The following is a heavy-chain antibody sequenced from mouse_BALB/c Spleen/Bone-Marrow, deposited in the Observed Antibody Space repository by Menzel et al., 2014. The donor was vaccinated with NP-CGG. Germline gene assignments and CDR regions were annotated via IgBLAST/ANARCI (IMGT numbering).Heavy chain of an antibody. CDR2: IDPSDSET. Sequence: QVQLQQPVAELVKPGAPVKLSCKASGYTLTSYWMNWVKQRPGRGLEWIGRIDPSDSETHYNQKFKDKATLTVDKSSSTAYIQLSSLTSEDSAVYYCARALGDGYYYAMDYWGQGTSVTVSS. V-gene: IGHV1-69*02. CDR3: ARALGDGYYYAMDY. D-gene: IGHD2-3*01. J-gene: IGHJ4*01. CDR1: GYTLTSYW.